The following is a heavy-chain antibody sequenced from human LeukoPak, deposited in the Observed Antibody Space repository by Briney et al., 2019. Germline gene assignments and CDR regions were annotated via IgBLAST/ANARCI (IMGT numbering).Heavy chain of an antibody. Sequence: GGSLRLSCAASGFTFSSYWMSRVRQAPGKGLEWVANIKQDGSEKYYVDSVEGRFTISRDNAKNSVYLQMNNLRAEDTAVYYCERAWSGAFDLWGQGTMVTVSS. CDR3: ERAWSGAFDL. CDR1: GFTFSSYW. J-gene: IGHJ3*01. D-gene: IGHD2-8*02. V-gene: IGHV3-7*01. CDR2: IKQDGSEK.